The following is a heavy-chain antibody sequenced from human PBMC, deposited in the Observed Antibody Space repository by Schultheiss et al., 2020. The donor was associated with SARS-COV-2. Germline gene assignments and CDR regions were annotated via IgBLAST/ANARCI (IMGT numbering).Heavy chain of an antibody. V-gene: IGHV4-59*01. CDR1: GGSISSYY. CDR2: IYYSGST. J-gene: IGHJ6*02. D-gene: IGHD2-2*01. Sequence: SETLSLTCTVSGGSISSYYWSWIRQPPGKGLEWIGYIYYSGSTNYNPSLKSRVTISVDTSKNQFSLKLSSVTAADTAVYYCASGNCSSTSCYRPNYYYYGMDVWGQGTTVTVSS. CDR3: ASGNCSSTSCYRPNYYYYGMDV.